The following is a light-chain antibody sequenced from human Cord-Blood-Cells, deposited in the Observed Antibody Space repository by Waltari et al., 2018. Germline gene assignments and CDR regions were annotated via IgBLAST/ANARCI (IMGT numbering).Light chain of an antibody. Sequence: QSALTQPASVSGSPGQPITISCPGTSSDVGGYNYVSWYQQHPGKAPKLMIYDVSNRPSGVSTRFAGSKSGNTASLTISGLQAEDEADYYCSSYTSSSTPRVFGGGTKLTVL. CDR2: DVS. J-gene: IGLJ2*01. CDR3: SSYTSSSTPRV. CDR1: SSDVGGYNY. V-gene: IGLV2-14*01.